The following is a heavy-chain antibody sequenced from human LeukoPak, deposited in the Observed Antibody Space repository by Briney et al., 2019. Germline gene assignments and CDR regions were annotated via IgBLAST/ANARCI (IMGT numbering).Heavy chain of an antibody. D-gene: IGHD2/OR15-2a*01. CDR2: IIPIFGTA. V-gene: IGHV1-69*13. J-gene: IGHJ6*03. Sequence: SVKVSCKASGYTFTSYGISWVRQAPGQGLEWMGGIIPIFGTANYAQKFQGRVTITADESTSTAYMELSSLRSEDTAVYYCARAILRGDYYYYMDVWGKGTTVTISS. CDR3: ARAILRGDYYYYMDV. CDR1: GYTFTSYG.